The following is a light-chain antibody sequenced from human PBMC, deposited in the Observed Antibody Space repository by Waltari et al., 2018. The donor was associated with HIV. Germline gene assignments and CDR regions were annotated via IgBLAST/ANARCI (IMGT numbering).Light chain of an antibody. CDR2: EVS. J-gene: IGLJ2*01. Sequence: QSALTQPPSASGTPGQSVTISCTGTSSDVCGYNYVLWYQQHPGKAPRLMIYEVSKRPSGVPDRFSGSKSGNTASLTVSGLQAEDEADYYCSSYAGSNNFGVFGGGTKLTVL. CDR1: SSDVCGYNY. V-gene: IGLV2-8*01. CDR3: SSYAGSNNFGV.